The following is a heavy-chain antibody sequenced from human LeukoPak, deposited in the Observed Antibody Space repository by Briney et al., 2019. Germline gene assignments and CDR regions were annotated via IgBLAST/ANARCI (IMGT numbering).Heavy chain of an antibody. CDR1: GFTVSSNY. CDR2: IYSDGST. CDR3: ARDKVGATID. J-gene: IGHJ4*02. V-gene: IGHV3-53*01. Sequence: GGPLRLSCAASGFTVSSNYMSWVRQAPGKGLEWVSVIYSDGSTYYADSVKGRFTISRDNSKNTLYLQMNSLRAEDTAVYYCARDKVGATIDWGQGTLVTVSS. D-gene: IGHD1-26*01.